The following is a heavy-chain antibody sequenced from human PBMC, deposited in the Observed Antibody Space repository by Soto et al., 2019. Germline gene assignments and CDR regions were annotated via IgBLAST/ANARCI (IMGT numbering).Heavy chain of an antibody. V-gene: IGHV4-4*02. CDR2: IYHSGST. CDR1: GGSISSNNW. J-gene: IGHJ4*02. Sequence: XXTLSLPCAVSGGSISSNNWWRWVRQPPGKGLEWIGEIYHSGSTNYTPSLKSRVTISVDKSKTQFSLNLSSVTAADTAVYYCARHTAMVLFDYWGQGTLVTVSS. D-gene: IGHD5-18*01. CDR3: ARHTAMVLFDY.